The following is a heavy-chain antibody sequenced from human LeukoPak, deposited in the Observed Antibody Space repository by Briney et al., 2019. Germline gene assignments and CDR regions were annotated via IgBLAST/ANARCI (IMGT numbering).Heavy chain of an antibody. CDR3: ARLKDLWFDP. J-gene: IGHJ5*02. Sequence: SETLSLICAVYGGSFSGYYWSWIRQPPGKGLEWIGEINHSGSTNYNPSLKSRVTISVDTSKNQFSLKLTSVTAADTAVYYCARLKDLWFDPWGQGTLVTVSS. CDR1: GGSFSGYY. CDR2: INHSGST. D-gene: IGHD2-15*01. V-gene: IGHV4-34*01.